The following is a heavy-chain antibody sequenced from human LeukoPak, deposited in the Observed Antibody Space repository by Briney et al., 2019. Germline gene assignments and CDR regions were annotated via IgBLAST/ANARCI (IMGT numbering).Heavy chain of an antibody. CDR3: ARGNPYYYYGMDV. Sequence: PGGSLRLSCAASGFTFSSYAMSWVRQVPGKGLEWVSTLTGSGDTTYNADSVKGRFTISRDNSKKTLYLQMNSLRAEDTAVYYCARGNPYYYYGMDVWGQGTPVTVSS. V-gene: IGHV3-23*01. J-gene: IGHJ6*02. CDR2: LTGSGDTT. CDR1: GFTFSSYA.